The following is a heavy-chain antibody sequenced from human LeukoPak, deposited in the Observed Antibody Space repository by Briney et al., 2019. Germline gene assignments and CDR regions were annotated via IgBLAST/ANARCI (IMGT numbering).Heavy chain of an antibody. CDR1: GGSISSGGYS. CDR3: ARVGATTWDFDY. J-gene: IGHJ4*02. D-gene: IGHD1-26*01. Sequence: PSETLSLTCAVSGGSISSGGYSWSWIRQPPGKGLERIGYIYHSGSTYYNPSLKSRVTISVDRSKNQFSLKLSSVTAADTAVYYCARVGATTWDFDYWGQGTLVTVSS. V-gene: IGHV4-30-2*01. CDR2: IYHSGST.